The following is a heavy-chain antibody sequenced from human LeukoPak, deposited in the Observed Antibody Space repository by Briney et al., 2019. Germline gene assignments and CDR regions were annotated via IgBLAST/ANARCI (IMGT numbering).Heavy chain of an antibody. Sequence: PSETLSQTCAVYGGSFSGYYWSWIRQPPGKGLEWIGEINHSGSTNYNPSLKSRVTISVDTSKNQFSLKLSSVTAADTAVYYCARFRSSGFPTYYIGVWGNVATVTVSS. J-gene: IGHJ6*03. D-gene: IGHD3-22*01. CDR2: INHSGST. CDR1: GGSFSGYY. V-gene: IGHV4-34*01. CDR3: ARFRSSGFPTYYIGV.